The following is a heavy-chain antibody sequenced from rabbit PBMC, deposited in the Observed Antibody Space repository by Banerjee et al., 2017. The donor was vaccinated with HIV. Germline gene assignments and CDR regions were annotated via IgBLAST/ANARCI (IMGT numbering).Heavy chain of an antibody. Sequence: QEQLEESGGDLVKPEGSLTLTCTASGFSFSNKYVMCWVRQAPGKGLEWIGCIYAGSSGSTYYASWAKGRFTISKTPSTTVTLQMTSLTAADTATYFCARRADYAGGGNFNLWGPGTLVTVS. J-gene: IGHJ4*01. CDR3: ARRADYAGGGNFNL. D-gene: IGHD4-2*01. CDR2: IYAGSSGST. V-gene: IGHV1S45*01. CDR1: GFSFSNKYV.